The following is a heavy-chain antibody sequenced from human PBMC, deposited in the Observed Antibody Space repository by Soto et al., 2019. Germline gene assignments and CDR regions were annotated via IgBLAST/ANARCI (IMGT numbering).Heavy chain of an antibody. CDR1: GFTFSSYA. CDR2: ISGSGGST. V-gene: IGHV3-23*01. CDR3: AKDLTYCSSTSCPVGYFQH. Sequence: EVQLLESGGGLVQPGGSLRLSCAASGFTFSSYAMSWVRQAPGKGLEWVSAISGSGGSTYYADSVKGRFTISRDNSKNTLYLQVNSLRAEDTAVYYCAKDLTYCSSTSCPVGYFQHWGQGTLVTVSS. D-gene: IGHD2-2*01. J-gene: IGHJ1*01.